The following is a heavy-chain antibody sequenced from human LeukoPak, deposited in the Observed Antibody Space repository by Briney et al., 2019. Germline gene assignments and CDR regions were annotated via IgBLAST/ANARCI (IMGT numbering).Heavy chain of an antibody. CDR2: IIPIFGTA. D-gene: IGHD2-2*02. CDR3: ARATIVVVPAAIPEDYYYYYMDV. V-gene: IGHV1-69*05. J-gene: IGHJ6*03. CDR1: GGTFSSYA. Sequence: GASVKVSCKASGGTFSSYAISWVRQAPGQGLEWMGGIIPIFGTANYAQKFQGRVTITTDESTSTAYMELSSLRSEDTAVYYCARATIVVVPAAIPEDYYYYYMDVWGKGTTVTVSS.